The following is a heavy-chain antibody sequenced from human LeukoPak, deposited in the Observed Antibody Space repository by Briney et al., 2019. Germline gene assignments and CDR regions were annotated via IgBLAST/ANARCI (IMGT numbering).Heavy chain of an antibody. CDR1: GFTFSSYV. D-gene: IGHD3-16*01. CDR2: ISGSGGST. J-gene: IGHJ4*02. Sequence: GGSLRLSCAASGFTFSSYVMSWVRQAPGKGLEWVSDISGSGGSTNYADSVKGRFTISRDNSKNMLYLQMNSLRAEDTAVYYCAKVSDAFFTLPTDYWGQGTLVTVSS. V-gene: IGHV3-23*01. CDR3: AKVSDAFFTLPTDY.